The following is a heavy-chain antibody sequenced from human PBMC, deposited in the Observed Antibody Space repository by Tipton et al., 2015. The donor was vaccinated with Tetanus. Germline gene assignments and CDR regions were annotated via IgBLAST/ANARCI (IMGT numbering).Heavy chain of an antibody. CDR3: SGGGAHVDY. J-gene: IGHJ4*02. CDR2: IYTGGSV. CDR1: GVAVSGNY. Sequence: SLRLSCAASGVAVSGNYMSWVRQAPGKGLEWVSVIYTGGSVDYTDSVKGRFTISRDNSNNSLSLQMNSLRIDDTAVYYCSGGGAHVDYWGQGVLVTVSS. D-gene: IGHD2-21*01. V-gene: IGHV3-53*01.